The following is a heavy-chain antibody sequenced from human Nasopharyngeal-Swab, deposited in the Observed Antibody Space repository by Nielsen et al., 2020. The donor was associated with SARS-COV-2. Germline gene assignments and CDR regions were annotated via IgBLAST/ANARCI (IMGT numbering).Heavy chain of an antibody. D-gene: IGHD3-9*01. V-gene: IGHV1-3*01. Sequence: WVRQAPGQRLEWMGWINAGNGNTKYSQKFQGRVTITRDTSASTAYMELGSLRSEDTAVYYCARKGILTGYYGYYYYMDVWGKGTTVTVSS. CDR2: INAGNGNT. CDR3: ARKGILTGYYGYYYYMDV. J-gene: IGHJ6*03.